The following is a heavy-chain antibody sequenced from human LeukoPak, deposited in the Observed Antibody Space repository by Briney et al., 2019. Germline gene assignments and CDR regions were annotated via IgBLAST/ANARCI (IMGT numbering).Heavy chain of an antibody. CDR3: ATTNRDNFGDYFFDY. D-gene: IGHD4-17*01. Sequence: SETLSLTCTVSGGSISSYYWSWLRQPPGKGLEWLGYIYYSGGTDYNPSLNSRVTISVDTSKKQFSLKLSSVTAADTAVYYCATTNRDNFGDYFFDYWGQGTLVTVSS. J-gene: IGHJ4*02. CDR1: GGSISSYY. CDR2: IYYSGGT. V-gene: IGHV4-59*01.